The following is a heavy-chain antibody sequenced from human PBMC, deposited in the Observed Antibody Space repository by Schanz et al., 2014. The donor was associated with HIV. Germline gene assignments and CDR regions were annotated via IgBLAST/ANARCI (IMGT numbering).Heavy chain of an antibody. V-gene: IGHV3-9*01. Sequence: EVQLVESGGGLVQPGRSLRLSCAASGFIFDDYAMHWVRQTPGKGLEWVSGINWNNKVMGYVDSVKGRFSISRDTAKNSLYLQMNDLRPEDTAFYYCVKDFTTWKGGFDYWGQGTLVIVSS. CDR1: GFIFDDYA. D-gene: IGHD1-1*01. CDR2: INWNNKVM. CDR3: VKDFTTWKGGFDY. J-gene: IGHJ4*02.